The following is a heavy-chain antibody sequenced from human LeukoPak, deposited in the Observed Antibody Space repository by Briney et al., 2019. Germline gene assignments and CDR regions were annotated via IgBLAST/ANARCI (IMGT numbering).Heavy chain of an antibody. Sequence: QTGGSLRLSCAASGFTFSSYAMSWVRQAPGKGLEWVSAISGSGGSTYYADSVKGRFTISRDNSKNTLYLQMNSLRAEDTAVYYCAKGAVMIVATITGADYWGQGTLVTVSS. J-gene: IGHJ4*02. CDR1: GFTFSSYA. V-gene: IGHV3-23*01. CDR3: AKGAVMIVATITGADY. D-gene: IGHD5-12*01. CDR2: ISGSGGST.